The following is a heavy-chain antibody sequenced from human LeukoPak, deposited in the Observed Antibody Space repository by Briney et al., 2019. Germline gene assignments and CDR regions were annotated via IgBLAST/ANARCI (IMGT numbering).Heavy chain of an antibody. CDR3: ARFGGPMVRNFDF. D-gene: IGHD3-10*01. J-gene: IGHJ4*02. V-gene: IGHV3-53*01. Sequence: GGSLRLSCAASGFTVSNKYMTWVRQAPGKGLEWVSLIYRDGRTYYADSVKGRCTISRDNSKNTLYLQMNPVRFEDTDVYYCARFGGPMVRNFDFWGQGTLVTVSS. CDR1: GFTVSNKY. CDR2: IYRDGRT.